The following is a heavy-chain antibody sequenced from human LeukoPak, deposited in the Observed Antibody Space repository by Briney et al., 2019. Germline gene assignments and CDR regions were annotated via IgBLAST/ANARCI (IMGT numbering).Heavy chain of an antibody. CDR3: ARIRFPRPREPDY. J-gene: IGHJ4*02. CDR1: GFTFSSYW. D-gene: IGHD3-3*01. Sequence: PGGSLRLSCVASGFTFSSYWMSWDRQAPGKGLGWVSAISGSGGSTYYADSVKGRFTISRDNSKNTLYLQMNSLRAEDTAVYYCARIRFPRPREPDYWGQGTLVTVSS. CDR2: ISGSGGST. V-gene: IGHV3-23*01.